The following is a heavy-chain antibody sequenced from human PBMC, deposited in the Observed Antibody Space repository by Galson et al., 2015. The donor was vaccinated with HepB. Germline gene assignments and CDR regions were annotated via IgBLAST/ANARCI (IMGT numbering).Heavy chain of an antibody. Sequence: SLRLSCAASGFTFSSHWMSWVRQAPGKGLEWVANIKQDGSEKYYVDSVKGRFTISRDNAKNSLYLQMNSLRAEDTAVYYCARDGTRLAQWLMSSRGDYCGPLTLVTVSS. D-gene: IGHD6-19*01. CDR2: IKQDGSEK. J-gene: IGHJ4*02. CDR1: GFTFSSHW. CDR3: ARDGTRLAQWLMSSRGDY. V-gene: IGHV3-7*01.